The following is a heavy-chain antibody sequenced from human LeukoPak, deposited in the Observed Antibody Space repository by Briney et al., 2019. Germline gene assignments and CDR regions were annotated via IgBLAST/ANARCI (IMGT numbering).Heavy chain of an antibody. CDR3: ARVRYDYGAKDIDY. J-gene: IGHJ4*02. Sequence: GASVKVSCKASGYIFNDYYIHWVRQAPGQGLKWMGWINPKRGGTKYVQKFQGRVTMTSDTSMSTVYMEMSRLRSDDTAVYYCARVRYDYGAKDIDYWGQGTLVTVSS. CDR2: INPKRGGT. D-gene: IGHD4-23*01. V-gene: IGHV1-2*02. CDR1: GYIFNDYY.